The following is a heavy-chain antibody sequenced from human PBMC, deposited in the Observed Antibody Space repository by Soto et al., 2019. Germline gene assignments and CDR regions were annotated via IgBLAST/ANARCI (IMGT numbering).Heavy chain of an antibody. CDR1: GGTFSNYA. CDR3: GRSMFRGIITPDY. V-gene: IGHV1-69*01. Sequence: QVQLVQSGAEVKKPGSSVKVSCKASGGTFSNYAITWVRQAPGQGLEWMGGIIPIFGTANSAQKFQGRVTITADESTSTECMELSSLRSEDTAMYYCGRSMFRGIITPDYWGQGTLVAVSS. D-gene: IGHD3-10*01. CDR2: IIPIFGTA. J-gene: IGHJ4*02.